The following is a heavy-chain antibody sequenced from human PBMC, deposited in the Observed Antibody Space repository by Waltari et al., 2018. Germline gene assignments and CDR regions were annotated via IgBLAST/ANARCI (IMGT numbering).Heavy chain of an antibody. CDR1: GSTFTSYW. D-gene: IGHD3-16*01. V-gene: IGHV3-74*01. CDR3: VRRLDKRRGFDY. CDR2: INSDGRGT. J-gene: IGHJ4*02. Sequence: VALVETGGGLVQPGGCLRLSCATSGSTFTSYWMHWVRQAPGKGLVWVSRINSDGRGTSYADSVQGRYTISRDNAKNTVFLQMNSLRVDDTAVYYCVRRLDKRRGFDYWGQGTLVTVSS.